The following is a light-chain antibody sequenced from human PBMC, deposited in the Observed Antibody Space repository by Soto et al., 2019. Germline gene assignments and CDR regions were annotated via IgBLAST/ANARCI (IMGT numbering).Light chain of an antibody. V-gene: IGLV2-23*02. Sequence: QSALTQPASVSGSPGQSITISCTGTSSDVGSYNLVSSYQQHPGKAPKLIIYDVSRRPSGVPDRFSGSKSDNTASLTISGLQAEDDADYYCCSYAANSRVFGTGTKLTVL. CDR3: CSYAANSRV. J-gene: IGLJ1*01. CDR2: DVS. CDR1: SSDVGSYNL.